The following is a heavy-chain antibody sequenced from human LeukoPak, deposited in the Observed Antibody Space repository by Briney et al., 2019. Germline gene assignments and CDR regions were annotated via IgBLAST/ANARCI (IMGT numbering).Heavy chain of an antibody. V-gene: IGHV3-64D*06. CDR2: ISGNGDAT. J-gene: IGHJ4*02. D-gene: IGHD6-19*01. Sequence: PGGSLRLSCSASGFVFSDYAMHWARQAPGKGLEYLSGISGNGDATYYVDSVQGRFTVSRDNSKTTLYLQINSLRREDTAFYYCIKDRGSSGWDFDSWGQGTLLTVSS. CDR1: GFVFSDYA. CDR3: IKDRGSSGWDFDS.